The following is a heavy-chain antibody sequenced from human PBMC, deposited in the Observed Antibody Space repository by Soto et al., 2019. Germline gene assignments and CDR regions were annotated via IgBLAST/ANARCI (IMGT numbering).Heavy chain of an antibody. CDR2: IRQDGGDK. CDR3: VRDGSSGWHLDS. V-gene: IGHV3-7*01. CDR1: GXTFNNSG. Sequence: GSLRLSSEACGXTFNNSGMSWIRQAPGKGLEWVANIRQDGGDKYLVDSVTGRFTMSRDKANNSVYLQMNGLGTHDKAVYYCVRDGSSGWHLDSWGQGTPGTLS. J-gene: IGHJ4*02. D-gene: IGHD6-19*01.